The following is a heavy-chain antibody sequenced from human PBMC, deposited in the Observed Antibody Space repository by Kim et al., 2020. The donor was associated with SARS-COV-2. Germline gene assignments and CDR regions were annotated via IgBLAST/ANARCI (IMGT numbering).Heavy chain of an antibody. CDR3: ARTDYCSSTSCYGLEGGNWFDP. V-gene: IGHV1-69*13. J-gene: IGHJ5*02. Sequence: SVKVSCKASGGTFSSYAISWVRQAPGQGLEWMGGIIPIFGTANYAQKFQGRVTITADESTSTAYMGLSSLRSEDTAVYYCARTDYCSSTSCYGLEGGNWFDPWGQGTLVTVSS. CDR1: GGTFSSYA. D-gene: IGHD2-2*01. CDR2: IIPIFGTA.